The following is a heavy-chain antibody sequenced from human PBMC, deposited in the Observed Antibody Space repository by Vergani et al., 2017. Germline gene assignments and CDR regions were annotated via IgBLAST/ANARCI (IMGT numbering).Heavy chain of an antibody. J-gene: IGHJ4*02. Sequence: QVQLEESGGGVVQPGRSLRLSCAGSGFTLSSHAMHWVRQAPGKGLEWVAFIWYDGSKEYYADSVKGRFTISRDNSKNTLYLQMNTLRADDTAVYYCARAGGISFGSGTYYSNWGQGTLVTVSS. CDR3: ARAGGISFGSGTYYSN. V-gene: IGHV3-33*01. CDR1: GFTLSSHA. D-gene: IGHD3-10*01. CDR2: IWYDGSKE.